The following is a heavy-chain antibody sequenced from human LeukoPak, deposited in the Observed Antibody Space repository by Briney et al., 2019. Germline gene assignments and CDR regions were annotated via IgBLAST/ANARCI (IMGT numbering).Heavy chain of an antibody. CDR3: ARYCSSTSCYSPNAFDI. Sequence: KSSETLSLPCAVYGRSFCGYYWSWIRQPPGKGLEGIGEINHSGSTNYKPSIKSRVTMSVDTSKNQFSLKLSSVTAADTAVYYCARYCSSTSCYSPNAFDIWGQGTMVTASS. V-gene: IGHV4-34*01. J-gene: IGHJ3*02. D-gene: IGHD2-2*01. CDR1: GRSFCGYY. CDR2: INHSGST.